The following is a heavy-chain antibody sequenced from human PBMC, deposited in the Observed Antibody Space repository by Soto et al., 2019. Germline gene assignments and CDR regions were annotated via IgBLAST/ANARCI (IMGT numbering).Heavy chain of an antibody. CDR3: ARVSNPGIEVDGHYYGMDV. Sequence: SVKVSCKASGGTFSSYAISWVRQAPGQGLEWMGGIIPIFGTANYAQKFQGRVTITADESTSTAYMELSGLRSEDTAVYYCARVSNPGIEVDGHYYGMDVWGQGTTVTVSS. CDR1: GGTFSSYA. D-gene: IGHD6-19*01. J-gene: IGHJ6*02. V-gene: IGHV1-69*13. CDR2: IIPIFGTA.